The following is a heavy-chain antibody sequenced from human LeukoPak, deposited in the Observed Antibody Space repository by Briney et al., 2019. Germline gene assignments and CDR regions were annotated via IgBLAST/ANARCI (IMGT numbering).Heavy chain of an antibody. CDR2: ISGSGDST. D-gene: IGHD6-19*01. V-gene: IGHV3-23*01. Sequence: GGSLRLSCAASGFTFSNYAMNWVRQAPGKGLEWFSGISGSGDSTYYADCVKGRFTIPRHNSKNTLYLQMNSLRVEDTAVYYCAKEQGSGWHIFDYWGQGTLVTVSS. CDR1: GFTFSNYA. J-gene: IGHJ4*02. CDR3: AKEQGSGWHIFDY.